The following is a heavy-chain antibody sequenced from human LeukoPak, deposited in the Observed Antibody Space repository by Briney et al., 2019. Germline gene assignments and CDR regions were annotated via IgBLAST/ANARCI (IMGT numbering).Heavy chain of an antibody. D-gene: IGHD3-10*01. Sequence: PSETLSLTCTVSGGSITSYYWAWLRQPPGKGLEWIGYLYYSGYSNYNPSLKRRVSMSVDTSNNQFSLKLNSVTAADTALYYCARDYYMLRGLHWFDPWGRGTLVTVSS. V-gene: IGHV4-59*12. J-gene: IGHJ5*02. CDR3: ARDYYMLRGLHWFDP. CDR2: LYYSGYS. CDR1: GGSITSYY.